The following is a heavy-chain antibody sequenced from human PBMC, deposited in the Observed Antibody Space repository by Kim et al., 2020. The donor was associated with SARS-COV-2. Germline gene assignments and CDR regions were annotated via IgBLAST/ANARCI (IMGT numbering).Heavy chain of an antibody. V-gene: IGHV3-23*01. Sequence: RCTISRDNSKNTLYLQMNSLRAEDTAVYYCAKEKYYYYDSSGYRHGAFDIWGQGTMVTVSS. J-gene: IGHJ3*02. D-gene: IGHD3-22*01. CDR3: AKEKYYYYDSSGYRHGAFDI.